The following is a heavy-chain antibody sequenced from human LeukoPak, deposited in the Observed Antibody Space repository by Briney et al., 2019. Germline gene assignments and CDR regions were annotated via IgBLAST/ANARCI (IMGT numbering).Heavy chain of an antibody. CDR2: ISGSGGST. J-gene: IGHJ4*02. V-gene: IGHV3-23*01. D-gene: IGHD2-2*01. Sequence: PGGSLRLSCAGSGFTFSSYAMSWVRQAPGKGLEWVSAISGSGGSTYYADSVKGRFTISRDNSKNTLYLQMNSLRAEDTAVYYCAKIGRYCSSPSKFDYWGQGTLVTVSS. CDR1: GFTFSSYA. CDR3: AKIGRYCSSPSKFDY.